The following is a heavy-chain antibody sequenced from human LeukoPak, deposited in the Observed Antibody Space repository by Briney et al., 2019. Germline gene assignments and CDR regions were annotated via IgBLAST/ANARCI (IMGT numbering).Heavy chain of an antibody. V-gene: IGHV3-15*07. J-gene: IGHJ6*02. CDR1: KFTFSNYG. CDR2: IKSKTDGGTT. CDR3: TTAGYSSSWYLLSDYYYYYGMDV. Sequence: GGSLRLSCTASKFTFSNYGMQWVRQAPGKGLEWVGRIKSKTDGGTTDYAAPVKGRFTISRDDSKNTLYLQMNSLKTEDTAVYYCTTAGYSSSWYLLSDYYYYYGMDVWGQGTTVTVSS. D-gene: IGHD6-13*01.